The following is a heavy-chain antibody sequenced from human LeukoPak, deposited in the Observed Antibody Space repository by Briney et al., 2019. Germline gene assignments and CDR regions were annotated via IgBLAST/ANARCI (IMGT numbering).Heavy chain of an antibody. J-gene: IGHJ4*02. V-gene: IGHV4-39*07. CDR3: ARGEVQYYFDY. CDR2: IYYSGST. CDR1: GGSISSSSYY. D-gene: IGHD4-11*01. Sequence: SETLSLTCTVSGGSISSSSYYWGWIRQPPGKGLEWIGSIYYSGSTYYNPSLKSRVTISVDTSKNQFSLKLSSVTAADTAVYYCARGEVQYYFDYWGQGTLVTVSS.